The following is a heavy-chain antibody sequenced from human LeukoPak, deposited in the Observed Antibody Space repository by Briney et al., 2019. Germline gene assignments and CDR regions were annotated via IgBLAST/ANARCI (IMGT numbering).Heavy chain of an antibody. CDR1: GFTFSDAW. V-gene: IGHV3-7*01. CDR2: IKTDGSEK. D-gene: IGHD3-22*01. J-gene: IGHJ1*01. CDR3: ATYSSLNRREFQF. Sequence: GGSLRLSCAASGFTFSDAWMSWVRQAPGKGLQWVANIKTDGSEKYYVDSVKGRFTISRDNAKNSLYLQMNSLRAEDTAVYYCATYSSLNRREFQFWGQGTLLTVSS.